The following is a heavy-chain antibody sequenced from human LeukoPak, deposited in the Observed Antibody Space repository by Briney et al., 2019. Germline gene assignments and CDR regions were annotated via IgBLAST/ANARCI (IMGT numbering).Heavy chain of an antibody. CDR3: AKEAWQQLVEAEYFQH. D-gene: IGHD6-13*01. Sequence: GGSLRLSCAASGFTFSSYGMHWVRQAPGKGLEWVAVISYDGSNKYYADSVKGRFTISRDNSKNTLYLQMNSLRAEDTAVYYCAKEAWQQLVEAEYFQHWGQGTLVTVSS. CDR2: ISYDGSNK. J-gene: IGHJ1*01. CDR1: GFTFSSYG. V-gene: IGHV3-30*18.